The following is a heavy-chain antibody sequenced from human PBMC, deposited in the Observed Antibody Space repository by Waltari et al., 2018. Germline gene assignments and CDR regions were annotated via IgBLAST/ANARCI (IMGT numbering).Heavy chain of an antibody. D-gene: IGHD6-19*01. Sequence: QVQLVHSGAEVKKPGSSVKVSCTASGGTFSSYTIRWVRQAPGQGLEWMGRIIPILGIANYAQKCQGRVTITADKSTSTAYMELSSLRSEDTAVYYCARDGTGYSSGWYLDYWGQGTLVTVSS. J-gene: IGHJ4*02. CDR3: ARDGTGYSSGWYLDY. V-gene: IGHV1-69*04. CDR2: IIPILGIA. CDR1: GGTFSSYT.